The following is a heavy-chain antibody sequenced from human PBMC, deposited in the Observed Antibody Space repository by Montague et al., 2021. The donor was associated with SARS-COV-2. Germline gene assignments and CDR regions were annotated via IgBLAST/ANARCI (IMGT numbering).Heavy chain of an antibody. Sequence: SETLSLTCTVSGDSISSNTYYWGWIRQPPGKRLEWIGNIFYSKTTYYXPSLKSRVTISVDTSKNQYSLTLRFVTAADTALYYCARGMNFGDYPIDSWGQGTLVTVSS. V-gene: IGHV4-39*07. D-gene: IGHD4-17*01. CDR2: IFYSKTT. CDR1: GDSISSNTYY. J-gene: IGHJ4*02. CDR3: ARGMNFGDYPIDS.